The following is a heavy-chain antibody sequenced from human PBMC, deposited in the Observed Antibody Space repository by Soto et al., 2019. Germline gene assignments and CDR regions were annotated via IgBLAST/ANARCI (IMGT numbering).Heavy chain of an antibody. CDR1: GGSISSYY. CDR3: ARDGRGTAMGFTAGDWFDP. V-gene: IGHV4-59*01. Sequence: SETLSLTCTVSGGSISSYYWSWIRQPPGKGLEWIGYIYNSGSTNYNPSLKSRVTISIDTSKNQFSLKLSSVTAADTAVYYCARDGRGTAMGFTAGDWFDPWGQGTLVTVSS. J-gene: IGHJ5*02. D-gene: IGHD5-18*01. CDR2: IYNSGST.